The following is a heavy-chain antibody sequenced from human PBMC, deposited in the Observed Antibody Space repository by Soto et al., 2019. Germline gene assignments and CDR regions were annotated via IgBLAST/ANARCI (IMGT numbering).Heavy chain of an antibody. CDR3: ARGIGYCSSINCYSSRRLRFDS. Sequence: QVQLQQWGAGLLKPSETLSLTCAVYGGSFSGYYWTWIRQSPEKGLEWIGEVNHSGTTYYNPSLKTRVTISVHTSKNQFSLKMSSVTAADTAGYYCARGIGYCSSINCYSSRRLRFDSWGQGTLVTVSS. CDR2: VNHSGTT. J-gene: IGHJ4*02. D-gene: IGHD2-2*01. V-gene: IGHV4-34*01. CDR1: GGSFSGYY.